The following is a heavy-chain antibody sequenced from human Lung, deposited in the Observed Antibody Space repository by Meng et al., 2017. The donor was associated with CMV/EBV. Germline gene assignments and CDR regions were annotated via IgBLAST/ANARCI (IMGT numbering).Heavy chain of an antibody. V-gene: IGHV1-2*02. J-gene: IGHJ4*02. CDR3: ARFGGVPVGSTPPDY. CDR2: INPSSGVT. Sequence: ASVKVSXKTSGYTFSAYQMHWIRQAPGHGLEWMGWINPSSGVTRSAPKYQGRVTMTSDRYSTAYLELTSLTSDDTAFYYCARFGGVPVGSTPPDYWGQGTLVPFSS. CDR1: GYTFSAYQ. D-gene: IGHD3-16*01.